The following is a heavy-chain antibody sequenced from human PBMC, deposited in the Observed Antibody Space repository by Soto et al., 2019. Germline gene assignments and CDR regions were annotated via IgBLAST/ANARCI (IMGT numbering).Heavy chain of an antibody. CDR3: ARRNSYGYYYYGMDV. Sequence: YWISWVRQMPGKGLEWMGRIDPSDSYTNYSPSFQGHVTISADKSISTAYLQWSSLKASDTAMYYCARRNSYGYYYYGMDVWGQGTTVTVSS. J-gene: IGHJ6*02. V-gene: IGHV5-10-1*01. CDR2: IDPSDSYT. CDR1: YW. D-gene: IGHD5-18*01.